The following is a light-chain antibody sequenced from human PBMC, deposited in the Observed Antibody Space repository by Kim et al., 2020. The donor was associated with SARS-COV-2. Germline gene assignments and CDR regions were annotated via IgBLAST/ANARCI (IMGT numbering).Light chain of an antibody. CDR2: QDS. J-gene: IGLJ2*01. CDR1: KLGDKY. Sequence: VSPGQTASITCAGDKLGDKYACWYQQKPGQSPVLVIYQDSKRPSGIPERFSGSNSGNTATLTISGTQAMDEADYYCQAWDSSTARFGGGTQLTVL. V-gene: IGLV3-1*01. CDR3: QAWDSSTAR.